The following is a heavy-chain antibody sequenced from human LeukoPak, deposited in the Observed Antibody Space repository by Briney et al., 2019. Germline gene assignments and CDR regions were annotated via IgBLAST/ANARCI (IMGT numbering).Heavy chain of an antibody. Sequence: WASVKVSCKASGGTFSSYTISWVRQAPGQGLEWMGRIIPILGIANHAQKFQGRVTITADKSTSTAYMELSSLRSEDTAVYYCARAPDSSGAFDIWGQGTMVTVSS. CDR3: ARAPDSSGAFDI. D-gene: IGHD3-22*01. CDR2: IIPILGIA. V-gene: IGHV1-69*02. CDR1: GGTFSSYT. J-gene: IGHJ3*02.